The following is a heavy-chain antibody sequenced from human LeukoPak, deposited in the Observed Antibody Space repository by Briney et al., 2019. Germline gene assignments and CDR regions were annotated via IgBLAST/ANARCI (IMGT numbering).Heavy chain of an antibody. CDR3: AKGPKQQLVGSRGHFFDY. D-gene: IGHD6-13*01. V-gene: IGHV3-23*01. CDR2: IRGTGGNT. CDR1: EFIFSSYA. J-gene: IGHJ4*02. Sequence: GGSLRLSCAASEFIFSSYAMTWVRQAPGKGLEWVSLIRGTGGNTYYADSVKGRFTMSRDNSKNTLYLQLNSLRAEDTAAYYCAKGPKQQLVGSRGHFFDYWGQGTLVTVSS.